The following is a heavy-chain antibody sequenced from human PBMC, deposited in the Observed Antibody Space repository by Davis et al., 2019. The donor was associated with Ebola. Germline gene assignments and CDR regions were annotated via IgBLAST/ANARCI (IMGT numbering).Heavy chain of an antibody. CDR2: MNPNSGNT. Sequence: ASVKVSCKASGYTFTSYDINWVRQATGQGLEWMGWMNPNSGNTGYAQKFQGRVTITRNTSISTAYMELSSLRSEDTAVYYCAREETTHYDFWSGYYLGPFDYWGQGTLVTVSS. V-gene: IGHV1-8*03. CDR3: AREETTHYDFWSGYYLGPFDY. J-gene: IGHJ4*02. D-gene: IGHD3-3*01. CDR1: GYTFTSYD.